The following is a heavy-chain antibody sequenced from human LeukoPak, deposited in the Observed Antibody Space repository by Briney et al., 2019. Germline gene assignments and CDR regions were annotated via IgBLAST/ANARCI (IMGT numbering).Heavy chain of an antibody. CDR3: AKGDKVRGIGVLHY. V-gene: IGHV3-9*01. D-gene: IGHD3-10*01. CDR2: ISWNSGSI. Sequence: GGSLRLSCAASGFTFDDYAMHWVRQAPGKGLEWVSGISWNSGSIGYADSVKGRFTISRDNAKNSLFLQMNSLRAEDTALYYCAKGDKVRGIGVLHYWGQGTLVTVSS. CDR1: GFTFDDYA. J-gene: IGHJ4*02.